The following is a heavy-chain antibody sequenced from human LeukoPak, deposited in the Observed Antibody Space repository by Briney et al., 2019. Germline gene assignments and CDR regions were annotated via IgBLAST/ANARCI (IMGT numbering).Heavy chain of an antibody. CDR3: ARGGPQYYFDY. CDR1: GGSISSYY. D-gene: IGHD5-24*01. CDR2: IYYSGST. J-gene: IGHJ4*02. V-gene: IGHV4-59*01. Sequence: SETLSLTCTVSGGSISSYYWCWIRQPPGKGLEWIGYIYYSGSTNYNPSLKSRVTISVDTSKNQFSLKLSSVTAADTAVYYCARGGPQYYFDYWGQGTLVTVSS.